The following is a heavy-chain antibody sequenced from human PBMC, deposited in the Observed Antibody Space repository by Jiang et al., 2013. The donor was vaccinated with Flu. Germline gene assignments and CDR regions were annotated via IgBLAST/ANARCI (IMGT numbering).Heavy chain of an antibody. D-gene: IGHD3-22*01. CDR3: AITYYFDSSSYSSNDAFDI. CDR2: IYSSGSA. CDR1: RNSISSYY. Sequence: PGLLKPSETLSLTCTISRNSISSYYWSWIRQPAGKGLEWIGRIYSSGSANYNPTLNGRVTMSVDTSKNQFSLRLRSVTAADTALYYCAITYYFDSSSYSSNDAFDIWGQGTMVTVSS. J-gene: IGHJ3*02. V-gene: IGHV4-4*07.